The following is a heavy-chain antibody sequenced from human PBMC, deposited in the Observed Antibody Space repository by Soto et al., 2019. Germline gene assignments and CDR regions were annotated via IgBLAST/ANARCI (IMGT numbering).Heavy chain of an antibody. Sequence: PGESLKISCKGSGYSVTSYWISWVRQMPGKGLEWMGRIDPSDSYTNYSPSFQGHVTISADKSISTAYLQWSSLKASDTAMYYCARLPLHYYGSGSYYNLGYYYGMDVWGQGTTVTVSS. J-gene: IGHJ6*02. CDR3: ARLPLHYYGSGSYYNLGYYYGMDV. V-gene: IGHV5-10-1*01. CDR2: IDPSDSYT. D-gene: IGHD3-10*01. CDR1: GYSVTSYW.